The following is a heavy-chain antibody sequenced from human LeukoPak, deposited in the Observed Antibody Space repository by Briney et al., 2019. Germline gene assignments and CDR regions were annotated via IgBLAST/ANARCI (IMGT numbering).Heavy chain of an antibody. CDR2: IYSGGST. V-gene: IGHV3-53*01. Sequence: PGGSLRLSCAASGFTVSSNYTSWVRQAPGKGLEWVSVIYSGGSTYYADSVKGRFTISRDNSKNTLYLQMNSLRAEDTAVYYCARDGYYGSGSYQVNYYYYGMDVWGQGTTVTVSS. CDR1: GFTVSSNY. CDR3: ARDGYYGSGSYQVNYYYYGMDV. D-gene: IGHD3-10*01. J-gene: IGHJ6*02.